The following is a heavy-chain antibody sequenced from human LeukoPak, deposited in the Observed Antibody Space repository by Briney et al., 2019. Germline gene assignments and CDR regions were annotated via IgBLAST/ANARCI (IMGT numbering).Heavy chain of an antibody. Sequence: ASVKVSCKASGYTFTSYGISWVRQAPGQGLEWMGWISAYNGNTNYAQKLQGRVTMTTDTSTSTAYMELRSLRSDDTAVYYCARDRKGYNWNDGESDYWGQGTLVTVSS. CDR3: ARDRKGYNWNDGESDY. J-gene: IGHJ4*02. CDR2: ISAYNGNT. V-gene: IGHV1-18*01. CDR1: GYTFTSYG. D-gene: IGHD1-20*01.